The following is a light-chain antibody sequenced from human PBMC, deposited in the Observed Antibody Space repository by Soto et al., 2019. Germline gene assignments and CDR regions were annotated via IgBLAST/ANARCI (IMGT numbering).Light chain of an antibody. J-gene: IGLJ3*02. CDR3: GAWDDRLSGLV. CDR1: SSNIGKNA. V-gene: IGLV1-44*01. Sequence: QSVLTQPPSASATPGQRVIISCSGSSSNIGKNAVKWYQQFPGTAPKLLIHSDDQRPSGVPDRFSGSKSGTSASLTISGLQSEDEAHYYCGAWDDRLSGLVFGGGTKVTV. CDR2: SDD.